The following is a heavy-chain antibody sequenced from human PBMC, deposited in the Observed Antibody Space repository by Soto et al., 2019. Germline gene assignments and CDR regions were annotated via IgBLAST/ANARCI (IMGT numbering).Heavy chain of an antibody. CDR2: IGYDGSNI. V-gene: IGHV3-30-3*01. D-gene: IGHD3-22*01. J-gene: IGHJ4*02. Sequence: QVQLVESGGGVVQPGRSLRLSCAASGFTFSSHAMHWVRQAPGKGLEWVAVIGYDGSNIYYADSVKGRFTVSRDNPKNTLYLQMNSLRTEVTAVYHCARDLRGKYYDSSGYVEVWGQGTLVTVSS. CDR1: GFTFSSHA. CDR3: ARDLRGKYYDSSGYVEV.